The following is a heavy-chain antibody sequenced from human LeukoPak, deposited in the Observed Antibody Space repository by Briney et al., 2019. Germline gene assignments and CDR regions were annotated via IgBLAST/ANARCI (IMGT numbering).Heavy chain of an antibody. V-gene: IGHV3-23*01. CDR3: AKSQQLELFFGPDAFDI. D-gene: IGHD1-1*01. CDR1: GITLSNYG. Sequence: GGSLRLSCVVSGITLSNYGMSWVRQAPGKGLEWVSAITGSGAGGTDYADSVKGRFTISRDNSKNTVYLEMNSLRAEDTAVYYCAKSQQLELFFGPDAFDIWGQGTMVTVSS. CDR2: ITGSGAGGT. J-gene: IGHJ3*02.